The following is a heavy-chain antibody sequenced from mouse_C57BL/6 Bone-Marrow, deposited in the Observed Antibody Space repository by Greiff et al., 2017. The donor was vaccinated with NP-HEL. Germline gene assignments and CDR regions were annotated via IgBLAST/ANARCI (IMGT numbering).Heavy chain of an antibody. Sequence: QVQLQQSGAELVKPGASVKMSCKASGYTFNSYWITWVKQRPGQGLEWIGDIYPGSGSTNYNEKFKSKATLTVQTSSSTAYMQLSSLTSEDSAVYYCARWKSWYFDVWGTGTTVTVSS. J-gene: IGHJ1*03. CDR1: GYTFNSYW. V-gene: IGHV1-55*01. CDR2: IYPGSGST. CDR3: ARWKSWYFDV.